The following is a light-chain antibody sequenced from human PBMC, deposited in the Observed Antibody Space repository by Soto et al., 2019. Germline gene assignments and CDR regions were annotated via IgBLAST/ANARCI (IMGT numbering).Light chain of an antibody. CDR1: QSISIY. CDR2: AAP. Sequence: DIQMTQSPSSLSASVGDRVTITCRASQSISIYLNWYQQKPGKAPKVLIYAAPSLQSGVPPRFSGSGSGTDFTLTISSLQPEDFATYFCQQSYNIPRATFGQGTKVDIK. CDR3: QQSYNIPRAT. J-gene: IGKJ1*01. V-gene: IGKV1-39*01.